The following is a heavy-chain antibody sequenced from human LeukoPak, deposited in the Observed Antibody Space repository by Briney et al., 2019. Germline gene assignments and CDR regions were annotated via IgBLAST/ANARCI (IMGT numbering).Heavy chain of an antibody. CDR3: AKGALRLGYFQH. CDR1: GFTFSSYA. CDR2: ISGSGGST. D-gene: IGHD3-16*01. V-gene: IGHV3-23*01. J-gene: IGHJ1*01. Sequence: GGSLRLSCAASGFTFSSYAMSWVRQAPGNGLEWVSAISGSGGSTYYADSVKGRFTISRDNSKNTLYLQMNSLRAEDTAVYYGAKGALRLGYFQHWGQGTLVTVSS.